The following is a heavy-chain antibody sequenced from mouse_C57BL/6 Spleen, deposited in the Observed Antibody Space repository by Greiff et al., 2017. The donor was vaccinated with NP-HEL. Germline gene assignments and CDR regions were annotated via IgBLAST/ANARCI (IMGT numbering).Heavy chain of an antibody. CDR1: GFSLTSYG. V-gene: IGHV2-5*01. CDR3: AKEVYYGNYWYFDV. J-gene: IGHJ1*03. D-gene: IGHD2-1*01. CDR2: IWRRGST. Sequence: QVQLQQSGPGLVQPSQSLSITCTVSGFSLTSYGVHWVRQSPGKGLEWLGVIWRRGSTDYNAAFMSRLSITKDNSKSQVFFKMNSLQADDTAIYYCAKEVYYGNYWYFDVWGTGTTVTVSS.